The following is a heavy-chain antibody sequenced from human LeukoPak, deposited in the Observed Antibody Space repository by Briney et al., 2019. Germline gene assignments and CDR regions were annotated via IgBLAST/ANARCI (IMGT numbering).Heavy chain of an antibody. CDR1: GFTFSNAW. J-gene: IGHJ6*02. CDR3: TIDKVIAVAGYYYYYGMDV. D-gene: IGHD6-19*01. V-gene: IGHV3-15*07. CDR2: IKSKTDGGTT. Sequence: GGSLRLSCAASGFTFSNAWMNWVRQAPGKGLEWVGRIKSKTDGGTTDYAAPVKGRFTISRDDSKNTLYLQMNSLKTEDTAVYYCTIDKVIAVAGYYYYYGMDVWGQGTTVTVSS.